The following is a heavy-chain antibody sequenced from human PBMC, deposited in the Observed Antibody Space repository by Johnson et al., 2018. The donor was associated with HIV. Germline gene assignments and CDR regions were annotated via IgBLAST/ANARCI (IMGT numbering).Heavy chain of an antibody. J-gene: IGHJ3*02. Sequence: VQLVESGGGVVQPGRSLRLSCAASGFTFSSYGMHWVRQAPGKGLEWVANIKQDGSEKYYVDSVKGRFTISRDNAKNSLYLQMNSLRAEDTAVYYCATARDGYNYNWGAFDIWGQGTVVTVSS. V-gene: IGHV3-7*01. CDR2: IKQDGSEK. CDR1: GFTFSSYG. D-gene: IGHD5-24*01. CDR3: ATARDGYNYNWGAFDI.